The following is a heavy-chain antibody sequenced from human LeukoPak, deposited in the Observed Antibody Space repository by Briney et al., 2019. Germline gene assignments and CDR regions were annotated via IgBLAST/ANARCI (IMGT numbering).Heavy chain of an antibody. CDR1: GFTFSSYT. CDR2: ISGSSSYT. J-gene: IGHJ3*02. CDR3: ASDRDCVDVFDS. Sequence: GGSLRLSCAASGFTFSSYTMNWVRQAPGKGLEWVSSISGSSSYTYYADSVKGRFTISRDNAKNSLYLQMNSLRAEDTAVYYCASDRDCVDVFDSCGQGTMVTVSS. D-gene: IGHD2-21*01. V-gene: IGHV3-21*01.